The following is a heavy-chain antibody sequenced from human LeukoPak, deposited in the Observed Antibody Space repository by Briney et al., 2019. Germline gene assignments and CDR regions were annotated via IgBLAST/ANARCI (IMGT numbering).Heavy chain of an antibody. CDR1: GFTFSNYA. J-gene: IGHJ4*02. CDR3: ATRLSIAALSDFDY. V-gene: IGHV3-23*01. CDR2: ISGSGGST. Sequence: GGSLRLSCAASGFTFSNYAFNWVRQAPGKGLEWVSGISGSGGSTYSADSVKGRVTISRDNSKNTIYLQMNSLRAEDTAIYYCATRLSIAALSDFDYWGQGTLVTVSS. D-gene: IGHD6-6*01.